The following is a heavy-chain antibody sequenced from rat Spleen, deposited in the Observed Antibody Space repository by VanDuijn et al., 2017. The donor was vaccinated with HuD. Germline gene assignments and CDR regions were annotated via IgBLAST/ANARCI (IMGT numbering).Heavy chain of an antibody. CDR2: MWGDGST. Sequence: QVQLKESGPGLVQPSETLSLTCTVSGFSLTSYSVSWVRQPSGKGPEWMGRMWGDGSTSYNSALKSRLSISRDTSQSQVFLKMNSLQTDDTAMYICTRGLGDYWGQGVMVTVSS. D-gene: IGHD5-1*01. V-gene: IGHV2-15*01. CDR3: TRGLGDY. CDR1: GFSLTSYS. J-gene: IGHJ2*01.